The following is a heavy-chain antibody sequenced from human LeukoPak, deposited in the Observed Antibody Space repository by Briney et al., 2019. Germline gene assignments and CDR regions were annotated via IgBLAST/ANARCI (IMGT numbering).Heavy chain of an antibody. CDR2: IGNYNGHR. D-gene: IGHD6-13*01. Sequence: ASVTVSCKAYGYTFTSYGVSWVRQVPGQGLEWMGWIGNYNGHRNYAQSFQGRVTMTTDTSTSTTYMEVMSLKSDDTAVYYCARDRGITPPDTFDYWGQGTLVTVAS. CDR3: ARDRGITPPDTFDY. CDR1: GYTFTSYG. J-gene: IGHJ4*02. V-gene: IGHV1-18*01.